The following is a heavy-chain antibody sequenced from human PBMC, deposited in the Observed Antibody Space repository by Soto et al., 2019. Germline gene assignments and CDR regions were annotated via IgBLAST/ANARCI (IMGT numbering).Heavy chain of an antibody. CDR3: TRDHQAPSMLYEYGMDV. CDR1: GGSISSGDYY. D-gene: IGHD2-8*01. J-gene: IGHJ6*02. V-gene: IGHV4-30-4*01. Sequence: SETLSLTCTVSGGSISSGDYYWSWIRQPPGKGLEWIGYIYYSGSTYYNPSLKSRVTISVDTSKNQFSLKLSSVTAADTAVYYCTRDHQAPSMLYEYGMDVWGQGTTVTVSS. CDR2: IYYSGST.